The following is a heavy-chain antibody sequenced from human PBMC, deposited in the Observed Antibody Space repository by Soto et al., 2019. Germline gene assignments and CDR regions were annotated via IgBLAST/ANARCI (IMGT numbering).Heavy chain of an antibody. D-gene: IGHD6-19*01. Sequence: SETLSLTCTVSGGSISSYYWSWIRQPPGKGLEWIGYIYYSGSTNYNPSLKSRVTISVDTSKNQFSLKLSSVTAADTAVYYCATSREGIAVAGSDYWGQGTLVTVSS. CDR1: GGSISSYY. CDR3: ATSREGIAVAGSDY. CDR2: IYYSGST. V-gene: IGHV4-59*12. J-gene: IGHJ4*02.